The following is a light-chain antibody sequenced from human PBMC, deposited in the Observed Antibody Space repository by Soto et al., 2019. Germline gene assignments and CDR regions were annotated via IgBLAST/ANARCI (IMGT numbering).Light chain of an antibody. J-gene: IGLJ1*01. CDR3: CSFAGSYTHYV. CDR1: SSDVGGYEY. V-gene: IGLV2-11*01. CDR2: DVS. Sequence: QSALTQPRSVSGSPGQSVTISCTGTSSDVGGYEYVSWYQQHPGKAPKLMIYDVSKRPSGVPDRFSGSKSGNTASLTISGLQAEDEADYYCCSFAGSYTHYVFAIGTKV.